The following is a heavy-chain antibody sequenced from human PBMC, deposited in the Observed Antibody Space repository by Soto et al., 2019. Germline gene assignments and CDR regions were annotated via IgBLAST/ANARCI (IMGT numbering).Heavy chain of an antibody. CDR3: ARGKGYGYDH. Sequence: QVQLVQSGPEVRKPGASVKVSCKASGYTFRDYGIAWVRQAPGQGLEWMGWISAFNGHTNYAQKFEGRVTVTAYASTSTAYRELRSLRPDETAMYFCARGKGYGYDHWGQGTLVTVSS. V-gene: IGHV1-18*01. CDR1: GYTFRDYG. J-gene: IGHJ4*02. D-gene: IGHD5-12*01. CDR2: ISAFNGHT.